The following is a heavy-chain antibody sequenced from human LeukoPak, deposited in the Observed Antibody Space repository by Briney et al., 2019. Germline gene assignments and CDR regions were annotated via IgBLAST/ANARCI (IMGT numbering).Heavy chain of an antibody. CDR2: IYHSGST. V-gene: IGHV4-30-2*01. Sequence: PSQTLSLTCAVSGGSISSGGYSWSWIRQPPGKGLEWIGYIYHSGSTYYNPSLKSRVTISVDKSKNQFSLKLSSVTAADTAVYYCARRYCSANSCFSTAAFDIWGQGTMVTVSS. J-gene: IGHJ3*02. CDR3: ARRYCSANSCFSTAAFDI. CDR1: GGSISSGGYS. D-gene: IGHD2-2*01.